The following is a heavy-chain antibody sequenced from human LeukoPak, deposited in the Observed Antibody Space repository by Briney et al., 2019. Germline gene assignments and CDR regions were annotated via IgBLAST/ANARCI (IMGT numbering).Heavy chain of an antibody. CDR1: GYTFTCYY. CDR2: INPNSGGT. J-gene: IGHJ4*02. Sequence: GASVKVSCKASGYTFTCYYMHWVRQAPGQGLEWMGWINPNSGGTNYAQKFQGWVTMTRDTSISTAYMELSRLRSDDTAVYYCAREKEWSVDYFDYWGQGTLVTVSS. D-gene: IGHD3-3*01. V-gene: IGHV1-2*04. CDR3: AREKEWSVDYFDY.